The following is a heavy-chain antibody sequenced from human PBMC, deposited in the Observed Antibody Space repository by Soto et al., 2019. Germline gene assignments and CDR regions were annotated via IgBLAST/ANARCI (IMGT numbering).Heavy chain of an antibody. J-gene: IGHJ4*02. CDR2: IYYTGST. V-gene: IGHV4-61*01. D-gene: IGHD6-6*01. CDR1: GGSVNSDNFY. CDR3: AREFSNSPEAFDS. Sequence: SETLSLTCTVSGGSVNSDNFYWSWIRQPPGRGLEWIGYIYYTGSTSYNPSLKSRVTISIDTSRNQFSLKLSSVTAADTAVYYCAREFSNSPEAFDSWGQGSLVTVSS.